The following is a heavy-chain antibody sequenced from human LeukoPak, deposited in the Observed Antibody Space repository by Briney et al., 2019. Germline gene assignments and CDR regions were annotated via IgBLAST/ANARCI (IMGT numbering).Heavy chain of an antibody. J-gene: IGHJ4*02. Sequence: ASVKVSCKTSGYTFTRYGITWVRQAPGQGLEWMGWISAYNGNTNYAQKLQGRVTMTTDTSTSTAYMELRSLRSDDTAVYYCAREKGLNYFDYWGQGTLVTVSS. CDR3: AREKGLNYFDY. V-gene: IGHV1-18*01. CDR2: ISAYNGNT. CDR1: GYTFTRYG.